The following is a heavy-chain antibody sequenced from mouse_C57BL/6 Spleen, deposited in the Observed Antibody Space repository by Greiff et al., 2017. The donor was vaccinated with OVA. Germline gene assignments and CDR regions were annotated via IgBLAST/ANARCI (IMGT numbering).Heavy chain of an antibody. D-gene: IGHD3-3*01. CDR2: IYPGSGST. V-gene: IGHV1-55*01. Sequence: VKLQQPGAELVKPGASVKMSCKASGYTFTSYWITWVKQRPGQGLEWIGDIYPGSGSTNYNEKFKSKATLTVDTSSSTAYMQLSSLTYEDSAVYYCARGWGGMDYWGQGTSVTVSS. CDR1: GYTFTSYW. CDR3: ARGWGGMDY. J-gene: IGHJ4*01.